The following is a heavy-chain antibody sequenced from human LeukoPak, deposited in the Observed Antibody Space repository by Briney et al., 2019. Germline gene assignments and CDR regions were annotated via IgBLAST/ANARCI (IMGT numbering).Heavy chain of an antibody. J-gene: IGHJ3*01. V-gene: IGHV4-59*01. CDR1: GGSISGYY. CDR2: MYYSGNT. D-gene: IGHD3-10*01. CDR3: ARVNDYGSVL. Sequence: SETLSLTCTVSGGSISGYYCSWVRQPPGKGLEWIGYMYYSGNTNSNPSLKSRVTISVDTSKNQCSQKLSSVTAADTAVYYCARVNDYGSVLWGQGTRVTVSS.